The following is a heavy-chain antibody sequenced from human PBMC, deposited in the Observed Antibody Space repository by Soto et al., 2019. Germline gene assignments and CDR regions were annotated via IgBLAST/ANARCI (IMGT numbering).Heavy chain of an antibody. D-gene: IGHD2-2*01. V-gene: IGHV3-30*18. CDR2: ISYDGSNK. CDR1: GFTFSSYG. J-gene: IGHJ4*02. Sequence: GGSLRLSCAASGFTFSSYGMHWVRQAPGKGLEWVAVISYDGSNKYYADSVKGRFTISRDNSKNTLYLQMNSLRAEDTAVYYCAKLPLGYCSSTSCYAVERGWYGGFDYWGQGTLVTVSS. CDR3: AKLPLGYCSSTSCYAVERGWYGGFDY.